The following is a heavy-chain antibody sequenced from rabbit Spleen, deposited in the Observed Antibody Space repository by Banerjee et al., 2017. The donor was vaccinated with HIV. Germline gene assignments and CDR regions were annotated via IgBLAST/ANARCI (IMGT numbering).Heavy chain of an antibody. J-gene: IGHJ3*01. CDR1: GFSFSSSYW. V-gene: IGHV1S45*01. Sequence: LEESGGGLVKPGGTLTLTCTVSGFSFSSSYWICWVRQAPGKGLEWIACIGTGDGRTYYASWAKGRFTISKTSSTTVTLQMTSLTAADTATYFCARGGYGWLLYFALWGQGTLVTVS. CDR2: IGTGDGRT. CDR3: ARGGYGWLLYFAL. D-gene: IGHD6-1*01.